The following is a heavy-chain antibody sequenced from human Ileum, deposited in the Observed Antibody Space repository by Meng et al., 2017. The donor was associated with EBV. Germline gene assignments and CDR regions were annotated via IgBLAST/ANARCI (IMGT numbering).Heavy chain of an antibody. CDR2: IGSP. D-gene: IGHD6-13*01. CDR1: GGSISSGCYH. Sequence: QVRHECAGPGLLKPPPATSAACAVAGGSISSGCYHWSWARQPPGKGLVWFGHIGSPSSYPYLRSRLTISVDPSKNQFSLRLVSATAADTAVYYCAIFAEGAGGKGYWGQGTLVTVSS. J-gene: IGHJ4*02. CDR3: AIFAEGAGGKGY. V-gene: IGHV4-30-4*08.